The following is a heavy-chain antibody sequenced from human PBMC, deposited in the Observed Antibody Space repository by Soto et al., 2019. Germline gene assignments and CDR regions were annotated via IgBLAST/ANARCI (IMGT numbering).Heavy chain of an antibody. CDR3: ARGATVTQFDY. CDR2: GSYSGTT. CDR1: GVSVSSGSFY. Sequence: SETLSLTCTVSGVSVSSGSFYWAWIRQPPGKGPEWIGFGSYSGTTNYKPSLKSRVTISVDTSRSQISLKVSSLTAADTAVYYCARGATVTQFDYWGRGTLVTVPQ. D-gene: IGHD4-17*01. J-gene: IGHJ4*02. V-gene: IGHV4-61*01.